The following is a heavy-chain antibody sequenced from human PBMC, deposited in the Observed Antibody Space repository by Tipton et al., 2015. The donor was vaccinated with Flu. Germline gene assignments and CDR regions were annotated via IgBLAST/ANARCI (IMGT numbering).Heavy chain of an antibody. D-gene: IGHD5-18*01. Sequence: SGFNFTSYWMHWVRQAPGKGLVWVSRINSEGSSTSYADSVKGRFTISRDNAKNTPFLQMNSLRVEDTAVYYCARGASGYTYGWGQGILVTVSS. CDR2: INSEGSST. CDR3: ARGASGYTYG. CDR1: GFNFTSYW. J-gene: IGHJ4*02. V-gene: IGHV3-74*01.